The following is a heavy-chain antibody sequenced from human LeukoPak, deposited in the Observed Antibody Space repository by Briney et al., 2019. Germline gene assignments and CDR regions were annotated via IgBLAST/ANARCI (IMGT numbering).Heavy chain of an antibody. V-gene: IGHV4-39*01. Sequence: PSGTLSLTCPVSGGSISSSYSFWGWVRPPPGKGLGYIWGVSYSGNTYYNPSLRSRVTVSADTSKNQFSLNLSSVTAADTAVYFCAILPPRRNSGWYPFDSWGQGTLVTVSS. CDR2: VSYSGNT. CDR3: AILPPRRNSGWYPFDS. D-gene: IGHD6-19*01. CDR1: GGSISSSYSF. J-gene: IGHJ4*02.